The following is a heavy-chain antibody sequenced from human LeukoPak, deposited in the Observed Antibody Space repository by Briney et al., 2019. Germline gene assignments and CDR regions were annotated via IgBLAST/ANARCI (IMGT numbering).Heavy chain of an antibody. V-gene: IGHV4-39*01. CDR3: ARLLAHFDY. CDR2: MYDSGST. Sequence: PSETLSLTCTVSGGSISSTTYYWGWIRQPPGKGLEWLGTMYDSGSTYYSQSLKSRVTITVDTSKNQFSLKLSYVTAADTAVYYCARLLAHFDYWGQGTLVTVSS. CDR1: GGSISSTTYY. J-gene: IGHJ4*02.